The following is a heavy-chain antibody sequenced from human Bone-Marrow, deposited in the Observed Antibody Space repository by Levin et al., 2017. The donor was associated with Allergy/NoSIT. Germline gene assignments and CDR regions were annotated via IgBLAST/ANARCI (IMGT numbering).Heavy chain of an antibody. CDR1: GDTLTELS. J-gene: IGHJ4*02. D-gene: IGHD6-19*01. V-gene: IGHV1-24*01. Sequence: GESLKISCKVSGDTLTELSVHWVRQAPGSGPEWMGGFDPENGETVHAKSFQGRLTMTEDTSADTFYMELSSLRSEDTAVYYCATVPAGQWLVIFQKWGQGTLVTVSP. CDR3: ATVPAGQWLVIFQK. CDR2: FDPENGET.